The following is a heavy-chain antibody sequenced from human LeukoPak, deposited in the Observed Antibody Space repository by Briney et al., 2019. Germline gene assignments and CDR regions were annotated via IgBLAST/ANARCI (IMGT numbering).Heavy chain of an antibody. CDR2: ISSSSTI. V-gene: IGHV3-48*01. Sequence: GGSLRLPCAASGFTFSSYSMNWVRQAPGKGLEWVSYISSSSTIYYADSVKGRFTISRDNAKNSLYLQMNSLRAEDTAVYYCAGGYGDYWGQGTLVTVSS. J-gene: IGHJ4*02. D-gene: IGHD1-1*01. CDR3: AGGYGDY. CDR1: GFTFSSYS.